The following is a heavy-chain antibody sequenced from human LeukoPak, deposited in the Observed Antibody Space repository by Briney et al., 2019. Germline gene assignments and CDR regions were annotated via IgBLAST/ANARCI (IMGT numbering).Heavy chain of an antibody. CDR2: TYYSGST. D-gene: IGHD2-21*02. Sequence: SETLSLTCTVSGASISSYYWSWIRQPPGKGLEWIGNTYYSGSTNYNPSLKSRVTISVDTSKSQFSLRLSSVTAADTAVYYCAREYCGGDCYSYYFDHWGQGTLVTVSS. V-gene: IGHV4-59*01. CDR1: GASISSYY. J-gene: IGHJ4*02. CDR3: AREYCGGDCYSYYFDH.